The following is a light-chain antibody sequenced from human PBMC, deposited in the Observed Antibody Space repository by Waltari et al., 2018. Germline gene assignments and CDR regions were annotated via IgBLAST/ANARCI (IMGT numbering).Light chain of an antibody. CDR2: KAS. CDR3: QQYDSFPLT. CDR1: QRISNW. Sequence: DIQMTQSPSTLSASVGDRVTITCRASQRISNWLAWYQQKPGKAPKLLIYKASKLGNGVPSRFSGSGSGTEFTLTISSLQPDDFAAYYCQQYDSFPLTFGGGTNVEV. J-gene: IGKJ4*01. V-gene: IGKV1-5*03.